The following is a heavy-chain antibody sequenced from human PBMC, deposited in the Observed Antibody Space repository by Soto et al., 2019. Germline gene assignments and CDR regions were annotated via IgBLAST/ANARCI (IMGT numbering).Heavy chain of an antibody. J-gene: IGHJ4*02. V-gene: IGHV4-59*01. D-gene: IGHD3-10*01. CDR1: GGSINSFY. CDR2: IYYTGST. Sequence: SEILSLTCTVSGGSINSFYWSWIRQSPGKGLEWIGYIYYTGSTVYNPSLKRRTTISLDTSKNQFSLNLTSVTAADTAVYYCARVRYGSGSYLHAFDYWGQGTLVTVSS. CDR3: ARVRYGSGSYLHAFDY.